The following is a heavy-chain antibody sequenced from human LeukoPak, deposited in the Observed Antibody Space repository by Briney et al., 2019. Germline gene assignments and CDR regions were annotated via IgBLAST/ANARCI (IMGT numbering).Heavy chain of an antibody. Sequence: GGSLRLSCAASGFTLSSYEMNWVRQAPGKGLEWVSYISSSGSFIYYADSVKGRFTISRDNAKNSLFLQMNSLRAEDTSVYYCARDTTSDYWGQGTLVTVSS. D-gene: IGHD1-1*01. V-gene: IGHV3-48*03. CDR2: ISSSGSFI. CDR3: ARDTTSDY. J-gene: IGHJ4*02. CDR1: GFTLSSYE.